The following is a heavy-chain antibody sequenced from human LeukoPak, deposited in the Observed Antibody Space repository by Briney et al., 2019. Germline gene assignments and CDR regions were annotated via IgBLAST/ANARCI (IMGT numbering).Heavy chain of an antibody. CDR2: IYTSGST. CDR3: ARDNYCSGGSCYFFKYYYYGMDV. D-gene: IGHD2-15*01. Sequence: PSETLSLTCTVSGGSISSYYWSWIRQPAGKGLEWIGRIYTSGSTNYNPSLKSRVTMSVDTSKNQFSLKLSSVTAADTAVYYCARDNYCSGGSCYFFKYYYYGMDVWGQGTTVTVSS. CDR1: GGSISSYY. V-gene: IGHV4-4*07. J-gene: IGHJ6*02.